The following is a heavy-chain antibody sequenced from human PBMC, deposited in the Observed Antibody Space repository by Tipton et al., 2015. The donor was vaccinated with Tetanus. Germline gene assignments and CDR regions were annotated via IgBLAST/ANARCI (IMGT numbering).Heavy chain of an antibody. CDR3: VRHPPQDAFDL. Sequence: QLVQSGPEVKEPGXSLRXXCKXXXYSXIXYXXXWVRXXPGXXXEWMGIIHPGDSQTVYSPSFQGQVSFSVDRSIKTAYLQFNSLXASDTALYYCVRHPPQDAFDLWGQGTLVTVSS. CDR1: XYSXIXYX. CDR2: IHPGDSQT. V-gene: IGHV5-51*01. J-gene: IGHJ3*01.